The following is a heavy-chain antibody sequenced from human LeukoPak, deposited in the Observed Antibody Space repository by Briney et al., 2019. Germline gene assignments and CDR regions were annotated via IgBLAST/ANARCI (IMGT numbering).Heavy chain of an antibody. CDR3: ARNEYDYVWGSYPSDAFDI. V-gene: IGHV3-23*01. D-gene: IGHD3-16*02. CDR1: GFTFSSYA. CDR2: ISGSGGST. J-gene: IGHJ3*02. Sequence: GGSLRLSCAASGFTFSSYAMSWVRQAPGKGLEWVSAISGSGGSTYYADSVKGRFTISRDNSKNTLYLQMNSLRAEDTAVYYCARNEYDYVWGSYPSDAFDIWGQGTMVTVSS.